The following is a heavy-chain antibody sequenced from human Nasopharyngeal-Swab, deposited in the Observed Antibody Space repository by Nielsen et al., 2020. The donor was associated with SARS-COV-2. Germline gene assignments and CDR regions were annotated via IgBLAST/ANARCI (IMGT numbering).Heavy chain of an antibody. Sequence: SVKVSCKASGFSITYRFLHWMRQAPGQALEWIGWITPFNGKAKYAQKFQGRVSITRDGSRTTASLELSSLRPDDTAMYFCASGQCINGVCNPTDGLDVWGQGTSVTVS. CDR3: ASGQCINGVCNPTDGLDV. CDR2: ITPFNGKA. CDR1: GFSITYRF. J-gene: IGHJ6*02. D-gene: IGHD2-8*01. V-gene: IGHV1-45*02.